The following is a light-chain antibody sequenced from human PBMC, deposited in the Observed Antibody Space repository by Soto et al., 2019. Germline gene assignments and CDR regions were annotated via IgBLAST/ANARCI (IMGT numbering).Light chain of an antibody. CDR1: SSDVGGYNY. CDR2: DVS. CDR3: SSYAGSYTYVV. V-gene: IGLV2-11*01. Sequence: QSALTQPRSVSGSPGQSVTISCTGTSSDVGGYNYVSWYQQHPAKAPKLMIYDVSRRPSGVPDRFSGSKSGNTASLTISGLQAEDEADYYCSSYAGSYTYVVFGGGTKVTVL. J-gene: IGLJ2*01.